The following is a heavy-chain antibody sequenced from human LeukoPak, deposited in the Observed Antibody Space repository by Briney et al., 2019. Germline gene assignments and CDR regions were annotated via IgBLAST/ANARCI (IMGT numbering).Heavy chain of an antibody. CDR1: GGTFSSYA. Sequence: VASVKVSFTASGGTFSSYAISWVRQAPGQGLEWMGGIIPIFGTANYAQKFQGRVTITTDESTSTAYMELSSLRSEDTAVYYCARGPRGYYYYMDVWGKGTTVTVSS. CDR3: ARGPRGYYYYMDV. CDR2: IIPIFGTA. V-gene: IGHV1-69*05. J-gene: IGHJ6*03.